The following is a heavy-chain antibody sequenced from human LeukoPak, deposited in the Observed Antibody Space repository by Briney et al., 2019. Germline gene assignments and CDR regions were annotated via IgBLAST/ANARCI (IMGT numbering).Heavy chain of an antibody. CDR2: IYYSGST. V-gene: IGHV4-39*01. D-gene: IGHD3-22*01. CDR3: ARNASTMIVPGGWFDP. Sequence: SETLSLTCTVSGGSIRSSGYYWGWLRQPPGKGLEWIGSIYYSGSTSYTPSLKSRVTMTVDTSQNQFSLKLSSATAADTAVYYCARNASTMIVPGGWFDPWGQGTLVTVSS. CDR1: GGSIRSSGYY. J-gene: IGHJ5*02.